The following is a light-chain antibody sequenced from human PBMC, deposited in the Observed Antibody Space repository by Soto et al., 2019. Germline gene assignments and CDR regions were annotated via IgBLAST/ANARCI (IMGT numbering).Light chain of an antibody. J-gene: IGLJ3*02. V-gene: IGLV6-57*01. Sequence: NFVLTQPHSVSEAPGKTVTISCTRSSGSIASNYVQWYQQRPGSSPTSVIYEDYQRPSGVPDRFSGSIDSSSNSASLTISGLKTEDEADYYCQSFDSSDQVFGGGTKLTVL. CDR2: EDY. CDR3: QSFDSSDQV. CDR1: SGSIASNY.